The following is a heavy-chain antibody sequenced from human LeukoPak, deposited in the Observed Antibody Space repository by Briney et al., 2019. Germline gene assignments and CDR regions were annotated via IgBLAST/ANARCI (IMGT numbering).Heavy chain of an antibody. D-gene: IGHD3-22*01. V-gene: IGHV4-39*01. CDR1: GGSISSSSYY. J-gene: IGHJ4*02. CDR3: ASYYDTHFDY. Sequence: PSETLSLTCTVSGGSISSSSYYWGWIRQPPGKGLEWIGSIYYSGSTYYNPSLKSRVTISVDTSKNQFSLKLSSVTAADTAVYYCASYYDTHFDYWGQGTVVTVSS. CDR2: IYYSGST.